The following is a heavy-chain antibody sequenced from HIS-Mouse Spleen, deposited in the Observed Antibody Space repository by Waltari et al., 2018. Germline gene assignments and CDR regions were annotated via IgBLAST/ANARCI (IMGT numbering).Heavy chain of an antibody. Sequence: QLQLQESGPGLVKPSETLSLTCTVSGGSISSSSYYWGWIRQPPGKGLEWIGSIYYSGSTYYSPSLKSRGTISVDTSKNQFSLKLSSVTAADTAVYYCAREIPYSSSWYDWYFDLWGRGTLVTFSS. J-gene: IGHJ2*01. CDR2: IYYSGST. CDR3: AREIPYSSSWYDWYFDL. CDR1: GGSISSSSYY. V-gene: IGHV4-39*07. D-gene: IGHD6-13*01.